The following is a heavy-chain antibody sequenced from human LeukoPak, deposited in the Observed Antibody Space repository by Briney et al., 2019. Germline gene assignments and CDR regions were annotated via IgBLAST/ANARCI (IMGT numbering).Heavy chain of an antibody. Sequence: ASVKVSCKASGYTFIGDYIHWVRQAPGQGLEWMGWINPNSGGTNFAQKFQGRVAMTRDTSTSTAYMKLSSLRSDDTAVYYCARGNNWLDPWGQGTLVTVSS. CDR1: GYTFIGDY. CDR3: ARGNNWLDP. CDR2: INPNSGGT. J-gene: IGHJ5*02. V-gene: IGHV1-2*02.